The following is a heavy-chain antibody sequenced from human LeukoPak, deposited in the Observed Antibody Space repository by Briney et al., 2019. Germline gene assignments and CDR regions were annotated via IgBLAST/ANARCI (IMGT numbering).Heavy chain of an antibody. CDR3: ATKRGYCSSTSCYGDYYYYGMDV. CDR2: IILIFGTA. D-gene: IGHD2-2*01. Sequence: SVKVSCKASGGTFSSYAISWVRQAPGQGLEWMGGIILIFGTANYAQKFQGRVTITADKSTSTAYMELSSLRSEDTAVYYCATKRGYCSSTSCYGDYYYYGMDVWGKGTTVTVSS. V-gene: IGHV1-69*06. J-gene: IGHJ6*04. CDR1: GGTFSSYA.